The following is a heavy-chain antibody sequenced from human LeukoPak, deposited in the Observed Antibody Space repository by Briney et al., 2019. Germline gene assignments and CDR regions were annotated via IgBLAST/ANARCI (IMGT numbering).Heavy chain of an antibody. D-gene: IGHD6-13*01. J-gene: IGHJ4*02. CDR2: IDPSDSYT. CDR1: GYSFTSYW. Sequence: GESLKISCKGSGYSFTSYWISWVRQMPGKGLEWMGRIDPSDSYTNYSPSFQGHVTISADKSISTAYLQWSSLKASDTAMYYCARHAYSSSRFDYWGQGTLVTVSS. CDR3: ARHAYSSSRFDY. V-gene: IGHV5-10-1*01.